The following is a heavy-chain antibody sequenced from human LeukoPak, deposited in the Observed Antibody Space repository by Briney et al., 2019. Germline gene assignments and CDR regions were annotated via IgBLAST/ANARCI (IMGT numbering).Heavy chain of an antibody. D-gene: IGHD6-13*01. CDR3: ARVFSSSWFDAFDI. CDR2: INPNSGGT. J-gene: IGHJ3*02. CDR1: GYTFTGYY. V-gene: IGHV1-2*02. Sequence: ASVKVSCKASGYTFTGYYMHWGRQAPGQGLEWMGWINPNSGGTNYVQVFQGRVTMTRDTSISTAYMELSRLRSDDTAVYYCARVFSSSWFDAFDIWGQGTMVTVSS.